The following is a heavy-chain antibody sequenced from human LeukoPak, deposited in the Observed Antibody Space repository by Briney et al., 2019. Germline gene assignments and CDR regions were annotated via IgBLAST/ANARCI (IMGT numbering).Heavy chain of an antibody. CDR1: GGTFSSYA. CDR2: IIPIFGTA. D-gene: IGHD3-9*01. Sequence: TSVKVSCKASGGTFSSYAISWVRQAPGQGLEWMGGIIPIFGTANYAQKFQGRVTITTDESTSTAYMELSSLRSEDTAVYYCARASRYFDFFEDAFDIWGQGTMVTVSS. V-gene: IGHV1-69*05. CDR3: ARASRYFDFFEDAFDI. J-gene: IGHJ3*02.